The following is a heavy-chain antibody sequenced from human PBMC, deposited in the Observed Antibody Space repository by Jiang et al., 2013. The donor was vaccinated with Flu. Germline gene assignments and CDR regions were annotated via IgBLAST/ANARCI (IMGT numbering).Heavy chain of an antibody. CDR3: ASGVGTQRVIF. Sequence: INWVRQVPGKGLEWMGRIDPSDSNANYSPSFQGHVTFSADTSITTAYLHWSSLKDSDTAMYFCASGVGTQRVIFWGQGTLVTVSS. J-gene: IGHJ4*02. V-gene: IGHV5-10-1*01. D-gene: IGHD3-3*01. CDR2: IDPSDSNA.